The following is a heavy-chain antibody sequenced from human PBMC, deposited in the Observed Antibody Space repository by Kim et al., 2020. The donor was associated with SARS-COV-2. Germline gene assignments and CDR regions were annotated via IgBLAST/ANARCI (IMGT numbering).Heavy chain of an antibody. D-gene: IGHD4-4*01. CDR2: VNAANDQT. CDR1: GYTFKTYP. V-gene: IGHV1-3*01. J-gene: IGHJ4*02. Sequence: ASVKVSCKASGYTFKTYPIHWLRQAPGQTLEWMGWVNAANDQTKYSQKFQGRITISRDTSANTAYMELRSPTTKDTAFYYCVRDMNPTVYDYWGQGSRVT. CDR3: VRDMNPTVYDY.